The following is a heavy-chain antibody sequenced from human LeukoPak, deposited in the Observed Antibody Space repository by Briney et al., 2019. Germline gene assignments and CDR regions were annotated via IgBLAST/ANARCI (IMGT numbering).Heavy chain of an antibody. J-gene: IGHJ4*02. V-gene: IGHV4-59*01. D-gene: IGHD1-26*01. Sequence: SETLSLTCTVSGGSISSYYWSWIRQPPGKGLEWIGYIYYSGSTNYNPSLKSRVTTSVDTSKNQFSLKLSSVTAADTAVYYCARSNSGSYWYYFDYWGQGTLVTVSS. CDR1: GGSISSYY. CDR3: ARSNSGSYWYYFDY. CDR2: IYYSGST.